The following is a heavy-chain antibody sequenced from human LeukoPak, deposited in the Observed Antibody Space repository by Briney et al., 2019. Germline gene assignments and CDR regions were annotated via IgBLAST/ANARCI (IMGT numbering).Heavy chain of an antibody. CDR2: IKQDGSEK. Sequence: GGSLRLSCAASGFTFSSYWMSWVRKAPGKGLEWVANIKQDGSEKYYVDSVKGRFTISRDNAKNSLYLQMNSLRAEDTAVYYCARLAEAYYDFWSGYSYYFDYWGQGTLVTVSS. D-gene: IGHD3-3*01. CDR1: GFTFSSYW. J-gene: IGHJ4*02. CDR3: ARLAEAYYDFWSGYSYYFDY. V-gene: IGHV3-7*01.